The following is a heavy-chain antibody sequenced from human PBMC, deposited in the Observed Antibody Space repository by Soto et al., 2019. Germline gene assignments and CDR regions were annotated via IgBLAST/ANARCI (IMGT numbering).Heavy chain of an antibody. CDR2: MNPNSGNT. J-gene: IGHJ3*02. V-gene: IGHV1-8*01. CDR3: ARGRADDAFDI. Sequence: ASVKVSCKASGYTFTIYDINWVRQATGQGLEWMRWMNPNSGNTGYAQKFQGRVTMTRNTSISTAYVELSSLRSEDTAVYYCARGRADDAFDIWGQGTMVTVSS. CDR1: GYTFTIYD.